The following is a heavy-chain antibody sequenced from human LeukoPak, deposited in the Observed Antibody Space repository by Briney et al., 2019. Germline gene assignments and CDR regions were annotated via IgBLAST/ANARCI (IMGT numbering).Heavy chain of an antibody. CDR1: GYTFTGYG. D-gene: IGHD2-15*01. CDR3: ARDRVRTTYCSGGSCYSNWYFDL. V-gene: IGHV1-18*01. Sequence: ASVKVSCKASGYTFTGYGISWVRQAPGQGLEWMGWISAYNGNTNYAQKLQGRVTMTTDTSTSTAYMELRSLRSDDTAVYYCARDRVRTTYCSGGSCYSNWYFDLWGRGTLVTVSS. J-gene: IGHJ2*01. CDR2: ISAYNGNT.